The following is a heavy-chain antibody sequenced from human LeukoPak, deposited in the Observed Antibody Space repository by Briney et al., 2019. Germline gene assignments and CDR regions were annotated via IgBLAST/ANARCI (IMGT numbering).Heavy chain of an antibody. CDR1: GFTVTSTY. Sequence: GGSLRLSCAASGFTVTSTYMSWVRQAPGKGLEWVSVIYTGESLYFVDSVKCRFTISSDSSKNTLYLQMNSLRAEDTAVYYCARGAGGYSGYDVSDYWGQGTLVTVSS. V-gene: IGHV3-66*01. D-gene: IGHD5-12*01. J-gene: IGHJ4*02. CDR3: ARGAGGYSGYDVSDY. CDR2: IYTGESL.